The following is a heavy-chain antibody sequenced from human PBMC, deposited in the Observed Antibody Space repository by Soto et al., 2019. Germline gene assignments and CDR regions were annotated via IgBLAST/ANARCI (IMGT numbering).Heavy chain of an antibody. Sequence: QLQLQESGPGLVKPSETLSLTCTVSGGSISSNGYYWGWIRQPPGKGLEWICNIYHSGVTYYNPSLKSRVTISVDTSRNQFSLKLNSMTAADTAVYYCARLFDYWGQGKLVTVSS. CDR3: ARLFDY. V-gene: IGHV4-39*01. CDR1: GGSISSNGYY. CDR2: IYHSGVT. J-gene: IGHJ4*02.